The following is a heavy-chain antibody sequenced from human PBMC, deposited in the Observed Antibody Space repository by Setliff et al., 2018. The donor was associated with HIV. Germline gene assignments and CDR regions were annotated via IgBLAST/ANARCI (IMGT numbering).Heavy chain of an antibody. D-gene: IGHD2-21*01. J-gene: IGHJ5*01. Sequence: KTSETLSLTCTVSGGSIRSHYWNWIRQSPGKGLEWIGYIHYRGSTNYNPSLKSRVIISVGMSKNQFSLKLTSVTAADTAVYYCARDFEASYCGGDCYSGWFDSWGQGILVTVSS. CDR2: IHYRGST. CDR1: GGSIRSHY. CDR3: ARDFEASYCGGDCYSGWFDS. V-gene: IGHV4-59*11.